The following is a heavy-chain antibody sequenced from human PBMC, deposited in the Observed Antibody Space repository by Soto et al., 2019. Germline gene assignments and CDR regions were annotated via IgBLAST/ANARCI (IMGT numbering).Heavy chain of an antibody. D-gene: IGHD3-16*01. J-gene: IGHJ4*02. CDR2: IFHSGNT. Sequence: QLQLQESGSGLVRPSQTLSLTCAVSGDSISNGSYSWSWIRQAPGKGLAWIGYIFHSGNTYYNPSLKSRVTISVYRSKNAFSLKLSSVTSADTAVYYCARGRYDYVRGSFPPFDYWGQVTLVTVSS. V-gene: IGHV4-30-2*01. CDR1: GDSISNGSYS. CDR3: ARGRYDYVRGSFPPFDY.